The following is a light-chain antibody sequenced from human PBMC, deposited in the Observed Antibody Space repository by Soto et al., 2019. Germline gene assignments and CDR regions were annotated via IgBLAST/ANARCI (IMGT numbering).Light chain of an antibody. CDR2: EVS. Sequence: QSVLTQPPSASGSPGQSVTISCSGTSSDVGAYDYVSWFQQHPGKAPKLMIFEVSNRPSGVSNRFSGSKSGNTASLTISGLQTEDEADYYCTSYTSSFTHLFGTGTKVTVL. V-gene: IGLV2-14*01. CDR3: TSYTSSFTHL. J-gene: IGLJ1*01. CDR1: SSDVGAYDY.